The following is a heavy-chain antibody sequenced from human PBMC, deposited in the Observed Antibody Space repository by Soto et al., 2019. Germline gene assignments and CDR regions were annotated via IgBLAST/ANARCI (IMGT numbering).Heavy chain of an antibody. J-gene: IGHJ5*02. CDR2: TRNKANSYTT. D-gene: IGHD6-13*01. Sequence: ESGGGLVQPGGSLRLSCAASGFTFSDHYMDWVRQAPGKGLEWVGRTRNKANSYTTEYAASVKGRFTISRDDSKNSLYLQMNSLKTEDTAVYYCARGLAAAGRGNWFDPWGQGTLVTVSS. CDR3: ARGLAAAGRGNWFDP. V-gene: IGHV3-72*01. CDR1: GFTFSDHY.